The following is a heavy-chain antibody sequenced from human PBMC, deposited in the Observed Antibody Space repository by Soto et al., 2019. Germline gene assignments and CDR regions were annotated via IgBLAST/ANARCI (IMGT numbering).Heavy chain of an antibody. CDR3: ARDGPGITLFRVVLNWFDP. CDR1: GYTFTSYG. D-gene: IGHD3-3*01. J-gene: IGHJ5*02. CDR2: ISAYNGNT. Sequence: RASVKVSCKASGYTFTSYGISWVRQAPGQGLEWMGWISAYNGNTNYAQKLQGRVTMTTDTSTSTAYMELRSLRSDDTAVYYCARDGPGITLFRVVLNWFDPLGQGTLVIVS. V-gene: IGHV1-18*04.